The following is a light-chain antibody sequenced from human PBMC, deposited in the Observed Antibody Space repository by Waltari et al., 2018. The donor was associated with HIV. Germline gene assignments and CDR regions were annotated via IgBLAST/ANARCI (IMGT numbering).Light chain of an antibody. Sequence: QSVLTQPPSASGTPGQRVTISCSGTRSNIGSNVVNWYQQLPGTAPKLLIYKNKQRPSGVPDRLSGSKSGTSASLAISGLQSDDEGDYYCSAWDDNVNALFGGGTKLTVL. CDR3: SAWDDNVNAL. J-gene: IGLJ2*01. CDR2: KNK. V-gene: IGLV1-44*01. CDR1: RSNIGSNV.